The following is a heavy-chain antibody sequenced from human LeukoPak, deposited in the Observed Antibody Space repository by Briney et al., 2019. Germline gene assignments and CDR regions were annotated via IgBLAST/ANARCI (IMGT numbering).Heavy chain of an antibody. J-gene: IGHJ6*03. V-gene: IGHV4-34*01. CDR3: ARGPHYGDGNYFFHMDV. D-gene: IGHD4-17*01. CDR1: GGSFSGYY. Sequence: SETLSLTCAVYGGSFSGYYWSWLRQPPGKGLEWIGEINHSGSTNYNPSLKSRVTISVDTSKNQFSLKLSSVTAADTAVYYCARGPHYGDGNYFFHMDVWGKGTTVTISS. CDR2: INHSGST.